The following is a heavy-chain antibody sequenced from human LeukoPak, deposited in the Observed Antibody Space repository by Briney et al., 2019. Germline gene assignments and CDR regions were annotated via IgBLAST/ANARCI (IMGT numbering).Heavy chain of an antibody. CDR3: ARGSDYGDYEPKFDY. V-gene: IGHV3-21*01. D-gene: IGHD4-17*01. Sequence: GGSLRLSCAASGFTFTTYNMNWVRQAPGKRLEWVSSITSSSSYTFYADSVKGRFTISRDNAKNSLYLQMNSLRADDTAMYYCARGSDYGDYEPKFDYWGQGALVTVSS. CDR1: GFTFTTYN. J-gene: IGHJ4*02. CDR2: ITSSSSYT.